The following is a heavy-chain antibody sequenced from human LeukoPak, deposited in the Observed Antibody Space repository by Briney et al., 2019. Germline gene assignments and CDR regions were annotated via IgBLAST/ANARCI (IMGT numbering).Heavy chain of an antibody. V-gene: IGHV1-46*01. D-gene: IGHD3-10*01. CDR1: GYIFTHNY. Sequence: ASVKVSCKASGYIFTHNYMHWVRQAPGQGLEWIGLINPTGSRTLYAQKFQGRVTMTRDLSTSTDYMELTGLRFEDTAIYYCARDNSVGDIACWFDPWGQGTLVTVSS. CDR3: ARDNSVGDIACWFDP. J-gene: IGHJ5*02. CDR2: INPTGSRT.